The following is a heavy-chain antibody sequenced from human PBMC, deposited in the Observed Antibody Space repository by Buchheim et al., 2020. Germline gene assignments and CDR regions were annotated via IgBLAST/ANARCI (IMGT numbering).Heavy chain of an antibody. CDR1: GFIFNTYS. J-gene: IGHJ4*02. CDR3: VRLDFWSGLDY. CDR2: ISSPSSTI. Sequence: EVQLVESGGGLVQPGGSLRLSCAASGFIFNTYSMNWVRQAPGKGLAWVSFISSPSSTINYADSVKGRFTISRDNAKNSMYPQMNSLRAEDTAVYYCVRLDFWSGLDYWGQG. V-gene: IGHV3-48*01. D-gene: IGHD3-3*01.